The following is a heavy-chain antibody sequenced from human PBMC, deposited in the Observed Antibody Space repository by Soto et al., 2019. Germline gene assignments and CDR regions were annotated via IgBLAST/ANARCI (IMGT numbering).Heavy chain of an antibody. V-gene: IGHV4-59*01. J-gene: IGHJ4*02. Sequence: QVQLQESGPGLVKPSETVSLTCNVSGRSIKSYYWSWVRQPPGKGLEWIGYIYDDGITSYNPSLKSRVTMSAETSKNQFSLKLTSVTGADTAVYYCARTYDSNGYANEFDSWGQGILVTVSS. CDR1: GRSIKSYY. CDR3: ARTYDSNGYANEFDS. CDR2: IYDDGIT. D-gene: IGHD3-22*01.